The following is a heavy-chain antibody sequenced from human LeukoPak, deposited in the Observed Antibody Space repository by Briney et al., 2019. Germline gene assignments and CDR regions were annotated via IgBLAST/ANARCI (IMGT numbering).Heavy chain of an antibody. D-gene: IGHD5-12*01. CDR2: MNPNSGNT. CDR1: GYTFTSYG. V-gene: IGHV1-8*02. Sequence: ASVKVSCKASGYTFTSYGISWVRQAPGQGLEWMGWMNPNSGNTGYAQKFQGRVTMTRNTSISTAYMELSSLRSEDTAVYYCARVGRRVATIDYWGQGTLVTVSS. CDR3: ARVGRRVATIDY. J-gene: IGHJ4*02.